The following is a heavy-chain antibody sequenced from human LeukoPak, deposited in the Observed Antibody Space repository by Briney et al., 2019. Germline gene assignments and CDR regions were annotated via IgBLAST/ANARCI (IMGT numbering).Heavy chain of an antibody. D-gene: IGHD2-8*01. CDR3: ARGFTKPYYFDY. J-gene: IGHJ4*02. V-gene: IGHV1-8*03. CDR1: GYTFTSYD. CDR2: MNPNSGNT. Sequence: ASVKVSCKASGYTFTSYDINWVRQATGQGLEWMGWMNPNSGNTGYAQKFQGRVTITRNTSISTAYMELSSLRSEDTAVYYCARGFTKPYYFDYWGQGTLVTVSS.